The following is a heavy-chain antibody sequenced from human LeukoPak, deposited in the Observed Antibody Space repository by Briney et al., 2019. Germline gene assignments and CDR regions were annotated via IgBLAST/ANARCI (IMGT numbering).Heavy chain of an antibody. CDR1: GFTFSSYW. D-gene: IGHD6-13*01. CDR3: ASEQQLVWGRWAFNI. V-gene: IGHV3-74*01. CDR2: INSDGSST. J-gene: IGHJ3*02. Sequence: GGSLRLSCAASGFTFSSYWMHWVRQAPGKGLVWVSRINSDGSSTSYADSVKGRFTIPRDSAKNTLYLQMNDLRAEDTAVYYCASEQQLVWGRWAFNIWGQGAMVTVSS.